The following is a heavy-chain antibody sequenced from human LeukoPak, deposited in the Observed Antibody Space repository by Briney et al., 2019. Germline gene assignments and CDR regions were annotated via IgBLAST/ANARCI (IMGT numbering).Heavy chain of an antibody. CDR1: GYTFTSYY. J-gene: IGHJ4*02. Sequence: GASVKVSCKASGYTFTSYYMHWVRQAPGQGLEWMGIINPSGGSTSYAQKFQGRVTMTRDMSTSTVYMELSSLRSDDTAVYYCARVGVDDSGNILKYFFDYWGQGTLVTVSS. V-gene: IGHV1-46*01. CDR2: INPSGGST. CDR3: ARVGVDDSGNILKYFFDY. D-gene: IGHD4-23*01.